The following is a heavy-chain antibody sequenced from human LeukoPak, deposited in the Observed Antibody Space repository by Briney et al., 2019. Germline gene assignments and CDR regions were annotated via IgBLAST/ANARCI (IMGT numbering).Heavy chain of an antibody. Sequence: GASVKVSCKASGYTFTSYGISWVRQAPGQGLEWMGCISAYNGNTNYAQKLQGRVTMTTDTSTSTAYMELRSLRSDDTAVYYCARDCSGGSCYGPEGWFDPWGQGTLVTVSS. J-gene: IGHJ5*02. CDR3: ARDCSGGSCYGPEGWFDP. V-gene: IGHV1-18*01. D-gene: IGHD2-15*01. CDR2: ISAYNGNT. CDR1: GYTFTSYG.